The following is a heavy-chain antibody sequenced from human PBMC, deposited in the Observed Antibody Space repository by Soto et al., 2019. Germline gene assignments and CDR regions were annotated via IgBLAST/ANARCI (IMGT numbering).Heavy chain of an antibody. V-gene: IGHV4-59*12. CDR3: ARESRSWYGSIWDY. CDR2: IYFSGGT. J-gene: IGHJ4*02. CDR1: GGSISSYY. Sequence: QVQLQESGPGLVKPSETLSLTCTVSGGSISSYYWSWIRQPPGKGLEWIGYIYFSGGTNYNPSLKSRVTIPVDTSNTQFSLTLSAVTAADTAVYYCARESRSWYGSIWDYWGQGTLVTVSS. D-gene: IGHD6-13*01.